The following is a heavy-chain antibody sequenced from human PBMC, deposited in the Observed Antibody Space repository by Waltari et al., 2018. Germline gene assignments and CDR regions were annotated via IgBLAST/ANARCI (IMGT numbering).Heavy chain of an antibody. J-gene: IGHJ6*03. CDR3: ARANTIFGVIRTWYYMDV. D-gene: IGHD3-3*01. CDR1: GGSFSGYY. CDR2: INHSGRN. Sequence: QVQLQQWGAGLLKPSETLSLTCVVSGGSFSGYYWSWIRQPPGKGLEGIGEINHSGRNNYNPSLKSRVTISIDTSKIQFSLKLRSVTVADTAVYYCARANTIFGVIRTWYYMDVWGKGTPVTVSS. V-gene: IGHV4-34*01.